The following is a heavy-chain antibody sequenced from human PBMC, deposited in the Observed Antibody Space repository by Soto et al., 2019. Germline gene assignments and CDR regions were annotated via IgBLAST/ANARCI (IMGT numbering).Heavy chain of an antibody. V-gene: IGHV1-69*05. J-gene: IGHJ6*02. CDR1: GGTFSSYA. CDR3: ARAGDYDFWSGYYPYYYYGMDV. D-gene: IGHD3-3*01. Sequence: SVKVSCKASGGTFSSYAISWVRQAPGQGLEWMGGIIPIFGTANYAQKFQGRVTMTRDTSTSTVYMELSSLRSEDTAVYYCARAGDYDFWSGYYPYYYYGMDVWGQGTTVTVSS. CDR2: IIPIFGTA.